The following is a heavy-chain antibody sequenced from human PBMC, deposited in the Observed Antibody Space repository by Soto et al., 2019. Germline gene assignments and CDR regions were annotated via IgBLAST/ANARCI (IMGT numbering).Heavy chain of an antibody. CDR1: GGNFSGHG. J-gene: IGHJ5*02. Sequence: ASVKVSCKASGGNFSGHGISWVRQAPGQGLEFMGGIMPLFGTTNYAQKFRGRVTITADEPTSTVYMELRSLRSEDTAVYYCARVSGRGWYNWFDPWGQGTPVTVSS. CDR2: IMPLFGTT. CDR3: ARVSGRGWYNWFDP. D-gene: IGHD6-19*01. V-gene: IGHV1-69*13.